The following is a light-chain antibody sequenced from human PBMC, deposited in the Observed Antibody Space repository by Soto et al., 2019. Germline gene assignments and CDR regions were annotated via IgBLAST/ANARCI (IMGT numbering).Light chain of an antibody. Sequence: QSALTQPASVSGSPGQSITISCTGAGSDIGGYDFVSWYQQHPGKAPKLIIFEVNNRPSGVSNRFSGSTSDNTASLTISGLQAEDEADYYCSSYSDVGAPYLFGSGTKLTVL. CDR3: SSYSDVGAPYL. CDR2: EVN. CDR1: GSDIGGYDF. V-gene: IGLV2-14*01. J-gene: IGLJ1*01.